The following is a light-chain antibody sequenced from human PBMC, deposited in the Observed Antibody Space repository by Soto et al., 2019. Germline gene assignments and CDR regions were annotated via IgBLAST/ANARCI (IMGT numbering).Light chain of an antibody. Sequence: EVVLTQSPGALSLSPGERATLSCRASQSVSSSYLAWYQKKPGQPPRLLIYGASSRATGIPDRFSGSGSGTDFTLTIRRLEPEDFAVYYCQQYGSSPITFGQGTRLEIK. CDR1: QSVSSSY. CDR2: GAS. CDR3: QQYGSSPIT. V-gene: IGKV3-20*01. J-gene: IGKJ5*01.